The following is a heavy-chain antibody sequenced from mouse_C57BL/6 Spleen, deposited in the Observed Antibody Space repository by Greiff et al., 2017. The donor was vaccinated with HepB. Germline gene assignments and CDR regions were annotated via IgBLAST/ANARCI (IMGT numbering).Heavy chain of an antibody. J-gene: IGHJ3*01. CDR3: ARRKRLWGFAY. D-gene: IGHD1-1*02. V-gene: IGHV1-26*01. CDR2: INPNNGGT. Sequence: EVQLQQSGPELVKPGASVKISCKASGYTFTDYYMNWVKQSHGKSLEWIGDINPNNGGTSYNQKFKGKATLTVDKSSSTAYMELRSLTSEDSAVYYCARRKRLWGFAYWGQGTLVTVSA. CDR1: GYTFTDYY.